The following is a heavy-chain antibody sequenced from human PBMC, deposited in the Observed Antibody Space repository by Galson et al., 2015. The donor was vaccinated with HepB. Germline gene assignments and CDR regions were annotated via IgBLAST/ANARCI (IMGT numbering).Heavy chain of an antibody. CDR1: GFSFSSYG. V-gene: IGHV3-30*02. D-gene: IGHD2-2*01. Sequence: SLRLSCAASGFSFSSYGMHWVRQAPGKGLEWVAFIRYDGSNKYYADSVKGRFTISRDNSKKTLNLQMNSLRAEDTAVYYCAKDHEDIVVVPADLGLGGGEPQGYLDYWGQGTLVTVSS. CDR3: AKDHEDIVVVPADLGLGGGEPQGYLDY. J-gene: IGHJ4*02. CDR2: IRYDGSNK.